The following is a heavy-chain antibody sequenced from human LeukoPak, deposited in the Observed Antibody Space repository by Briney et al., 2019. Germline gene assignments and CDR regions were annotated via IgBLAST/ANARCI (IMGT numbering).Heavy chain of an antibody. CDR3: ASSTGLAAAAPFDY. CDR2: IYYSGST. Sequence: SETLSLTCTVSGGSISSSSYYWGWIRQPPGKGLEWIGSIYYSGSTYYNPSLKSRVTISVDTSKNQFSLKLSSVTAADTAVYYCASSTGLAAAAPFDYWGQGTLVTVTS. CDR1: GGSISSSSYY. V-gene: IGHV4-39*01. D-gene: IGHD6-13*01. J-gene: IGHJ4*02.